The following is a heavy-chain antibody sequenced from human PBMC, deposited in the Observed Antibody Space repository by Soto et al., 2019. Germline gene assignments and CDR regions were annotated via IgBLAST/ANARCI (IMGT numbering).Heavy chain of an antibody. CDR2: INGDGSST. V-gene: IGHV3-74*01. CDR1: GFTFSNYW. D-gene: IGHD4-17*01. CDR3: AVHGDYDAFDM. Sequence: EVQVVESGGGIVQPGGSLRLSCAGSGFTFSNYWRHWVRQAPGEGLVWISRINGDGSSTSYGDSVKGRFTISRDNAKNTLYLQMNTLRAEDTAVYYCAVHGDYDAFDMWGQGTMVTVSS. J-gene: IGHJ3*02.